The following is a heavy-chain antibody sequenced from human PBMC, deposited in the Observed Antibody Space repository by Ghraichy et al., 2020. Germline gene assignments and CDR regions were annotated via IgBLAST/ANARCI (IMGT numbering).Heavy chain of an antibody. V-gene: IGHV4-31*03. J-gene: IGHJ4*02. CDR1: GGSISSGGYY. Sequence: SLNISCTVSGGSISSGGYYWSWIRQHPGKGLEWIGYIYYSGSTYYNPSLKSRVTMSVDTSKNQFSLKLSSVTAADTAVYYCARVSYVGDPDYWGQGTLVTVSS. CDR3: ARVSYVGDPDY. D-gene: IGHD4-17*01. CDR2: IYYSGST.